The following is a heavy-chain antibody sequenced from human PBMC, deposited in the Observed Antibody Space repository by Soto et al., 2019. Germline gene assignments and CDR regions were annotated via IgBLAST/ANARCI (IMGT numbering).Heavy chain of an antibody. CDR2: IYYSGST. CDR3: ARRRYYDYIWGSYRNNDAFDI. J-gene: IGHJ3*02. D-gene: IGHD3-16*02. Sequence: PSETLSLTCTVSGGSISSYYWSWIRQPPGKGLEWIGYIYYSGSTNYNPSLKSRVTTSVDTSKNQFSLKLSSVTAADTAVYYCARRRYYDYIWGSYRNNDAFDIWGQGTMVTVSS. V-gene: IGHV4-59*08. CDR1: GGSISSYY.